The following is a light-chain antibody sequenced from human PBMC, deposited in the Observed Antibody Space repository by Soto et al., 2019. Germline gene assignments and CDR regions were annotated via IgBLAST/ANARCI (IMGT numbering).Light chain of an antibody. CDR3: VQHYNYPPT. J-gene: IGKJ1*01. CDR2: DAS. Sequence: AMQLTQSPSSLSASVGARVTITCRASQGISSALAWYQQKPGKAPKLLIYDASSLESGVPSRFSGSGSGTDFNLTISSLQPEDFATYYCVQHYNYPPTFGQGTKVEVK. CDR1: QGISSA. V-gene: IGKV1D-13*01.